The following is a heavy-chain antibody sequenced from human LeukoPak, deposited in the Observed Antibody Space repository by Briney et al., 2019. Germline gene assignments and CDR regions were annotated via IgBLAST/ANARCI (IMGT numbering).Heavy chain of an antibody. CDR2: ISSSGSTI. CDR1: GFTFSDYY. V-gene: IGHV3-11*01. D-gene: IGHD3-22*01. CDR3: ARGSPPRRNYDSRGYYSYYFDY. J-gene: IGHJ4*02. Sequence: GGSLRLSCAASGFTFSDYYMSWIRQAPGKGLEWVSYISSSGSTIYYADSVKGRFTISRDNAKNSLYLQMNSLRSDDTAVYYCARGSPPRRNYDSRGYYSYYFDYWGQGTLVTVSS.